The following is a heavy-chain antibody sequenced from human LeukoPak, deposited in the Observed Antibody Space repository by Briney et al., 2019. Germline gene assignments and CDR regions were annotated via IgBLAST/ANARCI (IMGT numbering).Heavy chain of an antibody. J-gene: IGHJ4*02. D-gene: IGHD1-20*01. Sequence: ASVKVSCKASGYTFTSYGISWVRQAPGQGLEWMGWISAYNGNTNYAQKLQGRVTMTTDTSTSTAYMELRSLRSDDTAVYYCARDPRLAITGATYYFDYWGQGTLVTVS. CDR3: ARDPRLAITGATYYFDY. CDR2: ISAYNGNT. CDR1: GYTFTSYG. V-gene: IGHV1-18*01.